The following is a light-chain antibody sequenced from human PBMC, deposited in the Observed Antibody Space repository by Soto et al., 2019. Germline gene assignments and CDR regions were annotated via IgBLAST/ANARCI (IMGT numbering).Light chain of an antibody. CDR3: HQLNSYPLT. J-gene: IGKJ4*01. CDR2: AAS. V-gene: IGKV1-9*01. Sequence: DIQLTQSPSFLSASVGDRVTITCRASQGISSYLAWYQLKPGKAPKVLIYAASTLQSGVPSRFSGSGCGTEFTLTISSLQPEDFATYYCHQLNSYPLTFGGGTTVEI. CDR1: QGISSY.